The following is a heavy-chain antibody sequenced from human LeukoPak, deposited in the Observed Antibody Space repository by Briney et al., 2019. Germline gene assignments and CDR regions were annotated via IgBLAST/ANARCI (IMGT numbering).Heavy chain of an antibody. CDR3: ATMVVVVPAAISWFDP. J-gene: IGHJ5*02. Sequence: ASVKVSCKVSGYTLTELSTHWVRQAPGKGLEWMGGFDPEDGETIYAQKFQGRVTMTEDTSTDTAYMELSSLRSEDTAVYYCATMVVVVPAAISWFDPWGQGTLVTVSS. CDR2: FDPEDGET. D-gene: IGHD2-2*02. CDR1: GYTLTELS. V-gene: IGHV1-24*01.